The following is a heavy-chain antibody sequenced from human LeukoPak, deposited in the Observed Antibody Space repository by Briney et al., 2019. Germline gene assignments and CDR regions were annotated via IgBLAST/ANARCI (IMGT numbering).Heavy chain of an antibody. V-gene: IGHV3-23*01. D-gene: IGHD3/OR15-3a*01. J-gene: IGHJ4*02. CDR2: LRGSGTDT. CDR1: GFSFSSYA. Sequence: GGSLRLSCAASGFSFSSYAMSWVRHALGKGLERVSVLRGSGTDTYYADSVKGRFTISRDNSKNTLYLQMDSLRVEDTAVYYCAKRNDFGSHHVMPADNWGQGTLVTVSS. CDR3: AKRNDFGSHHVMPADN.